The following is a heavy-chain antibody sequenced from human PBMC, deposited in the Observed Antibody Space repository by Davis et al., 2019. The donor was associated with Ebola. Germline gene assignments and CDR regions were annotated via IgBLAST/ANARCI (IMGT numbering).Heavy chain of an antibody. D-gene: IGHD2-21*01. CDR3: ARGTAGTLFYYGMDV. J-gene: IGHJ6*02. CDR1: GYTFTSYG. V-gene: IGHV1-18*01. Sequence: ASVKVSCKASGYTFTSYGISWVRQAPGQGLEWMGWISAYNGNTNYAQKLQGRVTMTTDTSTSTAYMELSSLRSEDTAVYYCARGTAGTLFYYGMDVWGQGTTVTVSS. CDR2: ISAYNGNT.